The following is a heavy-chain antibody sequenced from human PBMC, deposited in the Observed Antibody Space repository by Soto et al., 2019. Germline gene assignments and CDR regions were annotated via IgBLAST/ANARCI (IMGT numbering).Heavy chain of an antibody. CDR3: ARDPPPPAY. V-gene: IGHV1-18*01. Sequence: QVQLVQSGAEVKKPGASVKVSCKASGYTFASYAISWMRQAPGQGLEWMGWISAYNGNTNYAHKLQGRVTLTTDTSTSTAYIELTSLCSADTAVYYCARDPPPPAYWGQGTLVTVSS. CDR1: GYTFASYA. J-gene: IGHJ4*02. D-gene: IGHD2-2*01. CDR2: ISAYNGNT.